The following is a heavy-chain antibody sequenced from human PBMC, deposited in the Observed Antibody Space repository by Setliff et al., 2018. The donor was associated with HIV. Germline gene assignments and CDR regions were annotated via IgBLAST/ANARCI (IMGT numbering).Heavy chain of an antibody. Sequence: GGSLRLSCEASGFTLSDFYMSWIRQAPGKGLEWVSYISSGSSYKYYADSVRGRFTISRDNAKNSLYLQMNSLRAEDTAVYYCARSLYDSSMNVIWGQGTMVTVSS. D-gene: IGHD3-22*01. V-gene: IGHV3-11*06. J-gene: IGHJ3*02. CDR3: ARSLYDSSMNVI. CDR1: GFTLSDFY. CDR2: ISSGSSYK.